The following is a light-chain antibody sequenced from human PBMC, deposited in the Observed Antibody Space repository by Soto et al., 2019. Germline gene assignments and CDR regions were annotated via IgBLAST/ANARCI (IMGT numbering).Light chain of an antibody. CDR2: RNN. CDR1: GSNP. V-gene: IGLV1-47*01. CDR3: AAWDDRLSAYV. J-gene: IGLJ1*01. Sequence: GSNPVYWHQHLPGTSPKLLVYRNNQRPSGVPDRFSDSKSGTSAFLAISGLRYEDEADYYCAAWDDRLSAYVFGSGTKVTV.